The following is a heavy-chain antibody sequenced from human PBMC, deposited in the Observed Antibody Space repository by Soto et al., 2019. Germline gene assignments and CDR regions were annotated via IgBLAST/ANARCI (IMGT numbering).Heavy chain of an antibody. CDR2: ISWNSGSI. CDR3: AKSLRGILWSYYNY. V-gene: IGHV3-9*01. J-gene: IGHJ4*02. D-gene: IGHD3-10*01. Sequence: GGSLRLSCAASGFTFDDYAMHWVRQAPGKGLEWVSGISWNSGSIGYADSVKGRFTISRDNAKNSLYLQMNSLRAEDTALYYCAKSLRGILWSYYNYWGQGTLVTVSS. CDR1: GFTFDDYA.